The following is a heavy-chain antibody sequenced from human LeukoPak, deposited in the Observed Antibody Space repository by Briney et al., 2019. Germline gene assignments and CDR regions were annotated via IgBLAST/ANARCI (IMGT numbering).Heavy chain of an antibody. J-gene: IGHJ4*02. CDR2: INSDGSST. Sequence: GGSLRLSCAASGFTFSSYWMHWVRQAPGKGLVWVSRINSDGSSTSYADSVKGRFTISRDNAKNTLYLQMNSLRAEDTAVYYCARYGYYGSGQNRFYWGQGTLVTVSS. V-gene: IGHV3-74*01. CDR1: GFTFSSYW. CDR3: ARYGYYGSGQNRFY. D-gene: IGHD3-10*01.